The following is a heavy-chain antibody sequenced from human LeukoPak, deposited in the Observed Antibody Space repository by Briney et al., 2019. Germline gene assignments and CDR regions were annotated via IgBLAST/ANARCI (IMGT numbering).Heavy chain of an antibody. V-gene: IGHV4-34*01. J-gene: IGHJ5*02. CDR1: GGSFSGYY. CDR2: INHSGST. Sequence: PSETLSLTCAVYGGSFSGYYWSWIRQPPGKGLEWIGEINHSGSTIYNPSLKSRVTISVDTSKNQFSLKLSSVTAADTAVYYCARGQLKWLKNWFDPWGQGTLVTVSS. CDR3: ARGQLKWLKNWFDP. D-gene: IGHD6-19*01.